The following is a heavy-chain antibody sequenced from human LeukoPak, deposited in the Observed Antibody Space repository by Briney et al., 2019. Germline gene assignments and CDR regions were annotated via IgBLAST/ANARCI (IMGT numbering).Heavy chain of an antibody. Sequence: PGGSLRLSCAASGFTFGNYAMTWVRQAPGEGLEWVSSISGSGGSPIYADSVKGRFTISRDNSKNTLYLQMNSLRAEDTAMYYCARYCTSTSCAFEYWGQGTLVTVSS. V-gene: IGHV3-23*01. CDR3: ARYCTSTSCAFEY. J-gene: IGHJ4*02. CDR2: ISGSGGSP. CDR1: GFTFGNYA. D-gene: IGHD2-2*01.